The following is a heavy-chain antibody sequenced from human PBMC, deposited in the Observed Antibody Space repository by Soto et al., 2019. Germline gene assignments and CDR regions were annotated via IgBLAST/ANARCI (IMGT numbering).Heavy chain of an antibody. CDR1: GFTFSSYA. J-gene: IGHJ6*02. Sequence: PGGSLRLSCAASGFTFSSYAMHWVRQAPGKGLEWVAVISYDGSNKYYADSVKSRFTISRDNSKNTLYLQMNSLRAEDTAVYYCARGNIRAAMASGYYYGMDVWGQGTTVTVSS. CDR3: ARGNIRAAMASGYYYGMDV. D-gene: IGHD5-18*01. V-gene: IGHV3-30-3*01. CDR2: ISYDGSNK.